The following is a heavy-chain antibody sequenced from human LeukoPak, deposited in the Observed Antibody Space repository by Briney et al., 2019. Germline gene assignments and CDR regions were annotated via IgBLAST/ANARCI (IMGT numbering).Heavy chain of an antibody. CDR2: INAGNGNT. CDR1: GYTFTSYS. J-gene: IGHJ5*02. CDR3: ARGVSRGWYIDWFDP. D-gene: IGHD6-19*01. V-gene: IGHV1-3*03. Sequence: ASVKVSCKASGYTFTSYSMHWVRQAPGQRLEWIGWINAGNGNTKYSQEFQGRVTITRDTSASTAYMELSSLRSEDMAVYHCARGVSRGWYIDWFDPWGQGTLVTVSS.